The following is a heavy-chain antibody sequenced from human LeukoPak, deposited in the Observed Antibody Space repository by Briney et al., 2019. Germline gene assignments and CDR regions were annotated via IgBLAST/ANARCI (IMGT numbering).Heavy chain of an antibody. CDR2: IRAGSGST. CDR3: AKDGGSGMGFDP. Sequence: GGSLRLSCTASGFTFSSYAMTWVRQAPGKGLECVSGIRAGSGSTNFADSVRGRFTLSTDNSKNTLYLQMHSLRAEDAAIYYCAKDGGSGMGFDPWGQGTLVTVSS. V-gene: IGHV3-23*01. CDR1: GFTFSSYA. D-gene: IGHD3-10*01. J-gene: IGHJ5*02.